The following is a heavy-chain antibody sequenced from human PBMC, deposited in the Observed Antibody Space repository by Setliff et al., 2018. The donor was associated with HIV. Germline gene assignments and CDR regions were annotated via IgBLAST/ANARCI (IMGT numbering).Heavy chain of an antibody. CDR2: IFYTGRT. CDR1: GGSIGSSDYY. V-gene: IGHV4-39*07. J-gene: IGHJ5*02. Sequence: LSLTCTVSGGSIGSSDYYWGWIRQPPGKGLEWIGSIFYTGRTTYNPSLRSRVTISLYTSKTQFSLSLTSVTAADTAMYYCERRGKHENSYVLNWFDPWGQGILVTVSS. D-gene: IGHD5-18*01. CDR3: ERRGKHENSYVLNWFDP.